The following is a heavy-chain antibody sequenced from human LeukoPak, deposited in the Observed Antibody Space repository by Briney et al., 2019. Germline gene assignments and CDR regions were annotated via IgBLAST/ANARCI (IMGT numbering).Heavy chain of an antibody. Sequence: GASVKVSCKASGYTFTSYGISWVRQAPGRGLEWMGWISAYNGNTNYAKKLQGRVTMTTDTSTSTAYMELRSLRSDDTAVYYCARGGKIVGATLFDYWGQGTLVTVSS. J-gene: IGHJ4*02. CDR2: ISAYNGNT. CDR1: GYTFTSYG. V-gene: IGHV1-18*01. D-gene: IGHD1-26*01. CDR3: ARGGKIVGATLFDY.